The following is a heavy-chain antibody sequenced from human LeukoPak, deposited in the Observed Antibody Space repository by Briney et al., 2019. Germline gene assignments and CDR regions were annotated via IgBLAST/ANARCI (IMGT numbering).Heavy chain of an antibody. J-gene: IGHJ4*02. D-gene: IGHD3-16*01. CDR3: ARHKAWGPFDF. CDR1: GGSISTNY. V-gene: IGHV4-59*08. Sequence: SETLSLTCTVSGGSISTNYWSWIRQPPGKGLEWIGYIYYSGTTNYNPSLKSRITISVDTSRNQFSLKLSSVTAADTAVYYCARHKAWGPFDFWGQGTLVTVSS. CDR2: IYYSGTT.